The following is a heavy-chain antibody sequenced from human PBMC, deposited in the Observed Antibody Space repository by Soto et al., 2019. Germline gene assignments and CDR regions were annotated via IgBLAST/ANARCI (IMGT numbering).Heavy chain of an antibody. CDR1: GGSVSRGGYY. Sequence: QVQLQESGPGLVKPSQTLSLTCTVSGGSVSRGGYYWSWIRHYPGKRLEWIGYIRYDGRTYYDLSLKSRSTMSVDTSKNEFALNLNSVTAADTAVYHCARNSHLGDLSLGYWGQGILVSVSS. D-gene: IGHD3-16*02. V-gene: IGHV4-31*03. CDR2: IRYDGRT. CDR3: ARNSHLGDLSLGY. J-gene: IGHJ4*02.